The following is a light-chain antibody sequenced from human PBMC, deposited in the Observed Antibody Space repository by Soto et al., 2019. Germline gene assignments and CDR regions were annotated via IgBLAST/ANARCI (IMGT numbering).Light chain of an antibody. CDR3: QQYGELPWT. Sequence: DTALTQSPGTLSLSPGERATLSCRASQTVPSNYFAWYQQQPGQAPRLLIYGASTRATGIPDRFSGSGSGTDFTLTINRLEPEDLEVYFCQQYGELPWTFGLGTKV. CDR2: GAS. V-gene: IGKV3-20*01. J-gene: IGKJ1*01. CDR1: QTVPSNY.